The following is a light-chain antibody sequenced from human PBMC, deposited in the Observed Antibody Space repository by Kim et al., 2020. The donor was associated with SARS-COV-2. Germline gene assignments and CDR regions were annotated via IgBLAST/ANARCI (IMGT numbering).Light chain of an antibody. CDR3: QAWDLGTVF. Sequence: LSPGQTAGLTCSGQNLGNKYVCWYQQKPGQSPLLLIYQDTSRPSGIPERFSGSNSGYTATLTISGTQAVDEADYFCQAWDLGTVFFGGGTQLTVL. CDR2: QDT. V-gene: IGLV3-1*01. J-gene: IGLJ2*01. CDR1: NLGNKY.